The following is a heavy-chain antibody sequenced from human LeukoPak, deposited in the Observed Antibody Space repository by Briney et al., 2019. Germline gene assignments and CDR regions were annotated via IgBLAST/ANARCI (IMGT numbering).Heavy chain of an antibody. J-gene: IGHJ4*02. V-gene: IGHV3-23*01. Sequence: GGSLRLSCAASGFTFSSYAMSWVRQAPGKGLEWVSAISGSGGSTYYADSVKGRFTISRDNSKNTLYLQMNSLRAEDTAVCYCAKDQRAWIRLWVFDYWGQGTLVTVSS. CDR2: ISGSGGST. CDR3: AKDQRAWIRLWVFDY. CDR1: GFTFSSYA. D-gene: IGHD5-18*01.